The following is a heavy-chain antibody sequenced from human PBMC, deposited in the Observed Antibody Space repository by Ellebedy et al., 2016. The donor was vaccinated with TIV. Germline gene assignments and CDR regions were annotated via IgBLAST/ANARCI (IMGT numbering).Heavy chain of an antibody. CDR3: ARDPSLAGARTTGWLDP. CDR2: INTNTGKP. J-gene: IGHJ5*02. Sequence: AASVKVSCKASGYTFKTYAINWVRQAPGQGLEWMGWINTNTGKPWYAQGFTGRFVLSLDTSVTTAYLQINSLRAEDTAIYYCARDPSLAGARTTGWLDPWGQGTLVTVSS. D-gene: IGHD6-6*01. V-gene: IGHV7-4-1*02. CDR1: GYTFKTYA.